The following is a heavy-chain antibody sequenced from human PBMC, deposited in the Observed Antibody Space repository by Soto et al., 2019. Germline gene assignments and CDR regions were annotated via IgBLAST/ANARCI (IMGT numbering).Heavy chain of an antibody. CDR3: ARDGPTTIFGVVSGDWFDP. V-gene: IGHV1-69*13. CDR2: IIPIFGTA. CDR1: GGTFSSYA. D-gene: IGHD3-3*01. J-gene: IGHJ5*02. Sequence: SVKVSCKASGGTFSSYAISWVRQAPGQGLEWMGGIIPIFGTANYAQKFQGRVTITADESTSTAYMELSSLRSEDTAVYYCARDGPTTIFGVVSGDWFDPWGQGTLVTVSS.